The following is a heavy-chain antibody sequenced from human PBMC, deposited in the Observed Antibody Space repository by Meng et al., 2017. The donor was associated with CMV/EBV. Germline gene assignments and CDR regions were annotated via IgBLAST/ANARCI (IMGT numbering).Heavy chain of an antibody. D-gene: IGHD3-3*01. CDR1: GFTFSSYA. CDR2: ISYDGSNK. CDR3: ARDPDDFWSGYPPGYGMDV. V-gene: IGHV3-30-3*01. Sequence: GGSLRLSCAASGFTFSSYAMHWVRQAPGKGLEWVAVISYDGSNKYYADSVKGRFTISRDNSKTTLYLQMNSLRAEDTAVYYCARDPDDFWSGYPPGYGMDVWGQGTTVTVSS. J-gene: IGHJ6*02.